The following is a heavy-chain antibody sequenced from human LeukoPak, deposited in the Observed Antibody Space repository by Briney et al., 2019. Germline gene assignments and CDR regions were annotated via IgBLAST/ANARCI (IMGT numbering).Heavy chain of an antibody. J-gene: IGHJ4*02. V-gene: IGHV3-48*02. CDR2: ISSSSSTI. D-gene: IGHD5-12*01. CDR1: GCTFSSYS. Sequence: GGSLRLSCAASGCTFSSYSMSWVRQAPGKGLEWVSYISSSSSTIYYADSVKGRFTISRDNAKNSLYLQVNSLRDEDAAVYHCARDRGWLRFEFDYWGQGTLATVSS. CDR3: ARDRGWLRFEFDY.